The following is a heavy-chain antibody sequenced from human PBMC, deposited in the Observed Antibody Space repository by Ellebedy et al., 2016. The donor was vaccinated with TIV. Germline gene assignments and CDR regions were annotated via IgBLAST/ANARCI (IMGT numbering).Heavy chain of an antibody. J-gene: IGHJ3*01. CDR2: IDQAGTEK. CDR3: TTNRAFDL. CDR1: GFTFSSYA. V-gene: IGHV3-7*03. Sequence: GESLKISCAASGFTFSSYAMTWVRQAPGKGLEWVAYIDQAGTEKTYVDSVRGRFTISRDNAKTSLYLQMDSLRAEDTAVYYCTTNRAFDLWGQGTLVSVTS. D-gene: IGHD1-14*01.